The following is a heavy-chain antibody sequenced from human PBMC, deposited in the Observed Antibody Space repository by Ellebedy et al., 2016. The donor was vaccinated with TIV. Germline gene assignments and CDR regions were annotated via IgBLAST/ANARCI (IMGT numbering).Heavy chain of an antibody. CDR2: INPNSGGT. CDR3: ARGGGSYYGSGSYLSLGY. Sequence: AASVKVSCKASGYTFTESFIHWVRQAPGQGLEWVGWINPNSGGTNYAQKFQGRVTMTGDTSVTTAYMELTRLRSDDTAVYYCARGGGSYYGSGSYLSLGYWGQGTLVAVSA. CDR1: GYTFTESF. J-gene: IGHJ4*02. D-gene: IGHD3-10*01. V-gene: IGHV1-2*02.